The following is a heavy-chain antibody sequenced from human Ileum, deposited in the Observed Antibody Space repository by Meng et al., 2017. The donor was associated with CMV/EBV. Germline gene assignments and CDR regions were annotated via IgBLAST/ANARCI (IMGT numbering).Heavy chain of an antibody. Sequence: SETLSLTCTVSGGSISSSSYYWGWIRQPPGKGLEWIGSIYYSGSTYYNPSLKSRLTISVDTSKNQFSLKLSSVTAADTAVYYCARERARDYYSGPYFDYWGQGTLVTVSS. CDR3: ARERARDYYSGPYFDY. CDR1: GGSISSSSYY. J-gene: IGHJ4*02. D-gene: IGHD2-21*02. V-gene: IGHV4-39*07. CDR2: IYYSGST.